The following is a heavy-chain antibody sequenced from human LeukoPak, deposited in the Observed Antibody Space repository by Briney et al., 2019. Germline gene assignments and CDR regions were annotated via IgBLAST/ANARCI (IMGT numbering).Heavy chain of an antibody. CDR3: AKDVDLTYDSSGYYYFDY. J-gene: IGHJ4*02. CDR1: GFTFSSYG. D-gene: IGHD3-22*01. Sequence: GRSLRLSCAASGFTFSSYGMHWVRQAPGKGLEWVSAISGSGGSTYYADSVKGRFTISRDNSKNTLYLQMNSLRAEDTAVYYCAKDVDLTYDSSGYYYFDYWGQGTLVTVSS. V-gene: IGHV3-23*01. CDR2: ISGSGGST.